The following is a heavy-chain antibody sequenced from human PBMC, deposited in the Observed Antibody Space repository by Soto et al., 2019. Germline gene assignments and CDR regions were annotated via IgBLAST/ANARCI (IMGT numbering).Heavy chain of an antibody. CDR1: GGSFSGYY. J-gene: IGHJ4*02. V-gene: IGHV4-34*01. CDR2: INHSGST. Sequence: SETLSLTCAVYGGSFSGYYWSWIRQPPGKGLEWIGEINHSGSTNYNPSLKSRVTISVDTSKNQFSLKLSSVTAADTAVYYCARGPWAPAATIKGKLDYWGQGTLVTVSS. CDR3: ARGPWAPAATIKGKLDY. D-gene: IGHD5-12*01.